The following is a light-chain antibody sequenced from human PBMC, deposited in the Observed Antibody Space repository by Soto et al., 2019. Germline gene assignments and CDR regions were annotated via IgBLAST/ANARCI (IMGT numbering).Light chain of an antibody. J-gene: IGLJ2*01. CDR1: SGHSSYA. CDR3: QTWGTDMVV. Sequence: QLVLTQSPSASASLGASVKLTCTLSSGHSSYAIAWHQQQPEKGPRYLMKLNSDGSHSKGDGIPDRFSGSSSGAERYLTISSLQSEDEADYYCQTWGTDMVVFGGGTKPPS. V-gene: IGLV4-69*01. CDR2: LNSDGSH.